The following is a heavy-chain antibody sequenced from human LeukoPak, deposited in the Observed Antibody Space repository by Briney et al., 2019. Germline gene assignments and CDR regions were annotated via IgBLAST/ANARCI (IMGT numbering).Heavy chain of an antibody. D-gene: IGHD2-15*01. J-gene: IGHJ4*02. V-gene: IGHV1-2*02. CDR1: GYTFTGYY. CDR2: ISPNSGGT. CDR3: ARDLPHLYCNGGSCYYFDY. Sequence: ASVTVSCKASGYTFTGYYMHWVRQAPGQGLEWMGWISPNSGGTNYAQKFQGRVTMTRDTSISTAYMELSRLRSDDTAVYYCARDLPHLYCNGGSCYYFDYWGQGTLVTVSS.